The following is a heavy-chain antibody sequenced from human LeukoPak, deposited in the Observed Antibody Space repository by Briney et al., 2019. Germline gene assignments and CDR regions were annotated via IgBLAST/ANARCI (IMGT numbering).Heavy chain of an antibody. CDR3: ARGSGSYFDAFDI. J-gene: IGHJ3*02. D-gene: IGHD1-26*01. Sequence: PSETLSLTCTVSGGSISSSSYYWGWIRQPPGKGLEWIGSIYYSGSTYYNPSLKSRVTISVDTSKNQFSLKLSSVTAADTAVYYCARGSGSYFDAFDIWGQGTMVTVSS. CDR2: IYYSGST. V-gene: IGHV4-39*07. CDR1: GGSISSSSYY.